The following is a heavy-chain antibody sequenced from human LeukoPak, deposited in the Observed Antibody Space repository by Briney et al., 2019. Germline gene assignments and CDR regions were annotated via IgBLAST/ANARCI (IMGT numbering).Heavy chain of an antibody. V-gene: IGHV1-8*01. D-gene: IGHD6-19*01. Sequence: ASVKVSCKASGYTFTSYDINWVRQATGQGLEWMGWMNPNSGNTGYAQKFQGRVTMTRNTSISTAYMELSSLRSEDTAVYYCARDYFWAVAGSQAFDIWGQGTMVTVSS. CDR2: MNPNSGNT. CDR3: ARDYFWAVAGSQAFDI. CDR1: GYTFTSYD. J-gene: IGHJ3*02.